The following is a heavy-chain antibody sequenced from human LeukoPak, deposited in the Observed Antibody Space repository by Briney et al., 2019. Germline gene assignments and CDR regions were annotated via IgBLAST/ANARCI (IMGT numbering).Heavy chain of an antibody. CDR1: GFSFSDYE. D-gene: IGHD3-3*01. J-gene: IGHJ5*01. CDR3: AKGFRFWP. CDR2: VSSYGSPR. V-gene: IGHV3-48*03. Sequence: PGGSLRLACAASGFSFSDYEMNWVRQAPGKGLEWVSYVSSYGSPRYYADSVRGRFTISRDNAKNSLFLQMNSLRAEDMAVYYCAKGFRFWPWGQGTLVSVSS.